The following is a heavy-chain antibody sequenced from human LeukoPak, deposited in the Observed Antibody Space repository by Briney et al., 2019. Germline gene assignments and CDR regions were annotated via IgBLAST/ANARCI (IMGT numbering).Heavy chain of an antibody. J-gene: IGHJ4*02. Sequence: GGSLRLSCAASGFNFSSYGMHWVRQAPGKGLEWVAVISYDGSNKYYADSVKGRFTISRDNSKNTLYLQMNSLRAEDTAVYYCAKDLEDYSSSLYDYWGQGTLVTVSS. CDR3: AKDLEDYSSSLYDY. D-gene: IGHD6-13*01. CDR1: GFNFSSYG. CDR2: ISYDGSNK. V-gene: IGHV3-30*18.